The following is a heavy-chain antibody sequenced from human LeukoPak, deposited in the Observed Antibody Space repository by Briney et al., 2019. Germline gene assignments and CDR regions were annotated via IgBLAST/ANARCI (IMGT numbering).Heavy chain of an antibody. CDR1: GGSMNNYY. D-gene: IGHD2-2*01. Sequence: PSETLSLTCTVSGGSMNNYYWNWIRQPPGKGLEWIGYSYYSGSTNYNPSLKSRVNISVDTSKNQFSLNLSSVTAADTAVYYCARLGSVAMPFDCWGQGTLVTVSS. V-gene: IGHV4-59*08. CDR3: ARLGSVAMPFDC. J-gene: IGHJ4*02. CDR2: SYYSGST.